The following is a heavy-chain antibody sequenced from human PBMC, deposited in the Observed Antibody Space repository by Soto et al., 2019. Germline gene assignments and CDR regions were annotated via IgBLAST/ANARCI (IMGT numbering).Heavy chain of an antibody. CDR2: INSDGSST. V-gene: IGHV3-74*01. CDR3: ERGGYCSSTSCYSHYYYMDV. J-gene: IGHJ6*03. Sequence: GESLRLSCAASGFTFSSYWMHWVRQAPGKGLVWVSRINSDGSSTSYADSVKGRFTISRDNAKNTLYLQMNSLRAEDTAVYYCERGGYCSSTSCYSHYYYMDVWGKGTTVTVSS. D-gene: IGHD2-2*01. CDR1: GFTFSSYW.